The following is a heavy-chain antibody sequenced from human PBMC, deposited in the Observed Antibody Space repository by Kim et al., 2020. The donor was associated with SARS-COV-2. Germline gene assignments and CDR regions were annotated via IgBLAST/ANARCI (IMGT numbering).Heavy chain of an antibody. CDR3: AKGKGDYSPNWFDP. D-gene: IGHD4-4*01. V-gene: IGHV3-30*18. CDR2: ISYDGSNK. J-gene: IGHJ5*02. CDR1: GFTFSSYG. Sequence: GGSLRLSCAASGFTFSSYGMHWVRQAPGKGLEWVAVISYDGSNKYYADSVKGRFTISRDNSKNTLYLQMNSLRAEDTAVYYCAKGKGDYSPNWFDPWGQG.